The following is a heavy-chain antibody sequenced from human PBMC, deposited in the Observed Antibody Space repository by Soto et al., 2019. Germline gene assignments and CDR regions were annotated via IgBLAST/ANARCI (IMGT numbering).Heavy chain of an antibody. Sequence: SETLSLTCTVSGGSISSSSYYWGWIRQPPGKGLEWIGSIYYSGSTYYNPSLKSRVTISVDTSKNQFSLKLSSVTAADTAVYYCARSTGEDSHAFDIWGQGTMVTVSS. CDR2: IYYSGST. CDR3: ARSTGEDSHAFDI. CDR1: GGSISSSSYY. J-gene: IGHJ3*02. V-gene: IGHV4-39*07. D-gene: IGHD7-27*01.